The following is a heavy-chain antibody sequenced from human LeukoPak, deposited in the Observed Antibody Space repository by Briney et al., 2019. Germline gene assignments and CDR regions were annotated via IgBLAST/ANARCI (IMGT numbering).Heavy chain of an antibody. D-gene: IGHD2-2*01. V-gene: IGHV4-34*01. J-gene: IGHJ4*02. CDR3: ARVPQKYCSSTSCSD. Sequence: SETLSLTCAVYGGSFSGYYWSRIRQPPGKGLEWIGEINHSGSTNYNPSLKSRVTISVDTSKNQFSLKLSSVTAADTAVYYCARVPQKYCSSTSCSDWGQGTLVTVSS. CDR1: GGSFSGYY. CDR2: INHSGST.